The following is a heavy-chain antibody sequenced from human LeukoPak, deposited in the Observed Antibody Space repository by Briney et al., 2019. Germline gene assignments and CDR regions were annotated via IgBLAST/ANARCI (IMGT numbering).Heavy chain of an antibody. J-gene: IGHJ4*02. V-gene: IGHV3-30*02. CDR1: GFTFSSYG. D-gene: IGHD3-3*01. CDR3: AKDRPYDFWSDYYFDY. CDR2: IRYDGSNK. Sequence: GGSLRLSCAASGFTFSSYGMHWVRQAPGKGLEWVAFIRYDGSNKYYADSVKGRFTISRDNSKNTLHLQMNSLRAEDTAVYYCAKDRPYDFWSDYYFDYWGQGTLVTVSS.